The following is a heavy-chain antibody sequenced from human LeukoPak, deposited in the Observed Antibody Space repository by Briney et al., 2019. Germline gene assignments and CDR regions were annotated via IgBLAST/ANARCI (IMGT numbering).Heavy chain of an antibody. CDR2: ISYDGSNK. J-gene: IGHJ4*02. Sequence: PGRSLRLSCAASGFTFSSYAMHWVRQAPGKGLERVAVISYDGSNKYYADSVKGRFTISRDNSKNTLYLQMNSLRAEDTAVYYCAREIFLEWLTCFDYWGQGTLVTVSS. CDR3: AREIFLEWLTCFDY. D-gene: IGHD3-3*01. CDR1: GFTFSSYA. V-gene: IGHV3-30-3*01.